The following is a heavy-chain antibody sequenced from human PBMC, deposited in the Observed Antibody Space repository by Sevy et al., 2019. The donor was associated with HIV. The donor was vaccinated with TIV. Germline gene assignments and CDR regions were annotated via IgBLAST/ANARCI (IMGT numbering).Heavy chain of an antibody. CDR2: ISSNGGST. Sequence: GGSLRLSCSASGFTFSSYAMHWVRQAPGKGLEYVSAISSNGGSTYYADSVKGRFTISRDNSKNTLYLQMSSLRAEDRAVYYCVKDYEYSGSSYRPNWFDPWGQGTLVTVSS. CDR3: VKDYEYSGSSYRPNWFDP. V-gene: IGHV3-64D*06. CDR1: GFTFSSYA. J-gene: IGHJ5*02. D-gene: IGHD6-6*01.